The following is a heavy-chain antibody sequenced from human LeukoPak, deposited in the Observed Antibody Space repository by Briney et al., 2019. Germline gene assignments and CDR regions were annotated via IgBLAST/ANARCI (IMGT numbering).Heavy chain of an antibody. Sequence: SETLSLTCTVSSGSINSGGYYWSWIRQPAGKGLEWIGRIYSNGNTNYSPSLKSRVTISIDTSKNQFSLRLTSVTAADTAVYYCARVCRRDVYNYDGFDIWGQGTTVIVSS. J-gene: IGHJ3*02. CDR1: SGSINSGGYY. V-gene: IGHV4-61*02. D-gene: IGHD5-24*01. CDR2: IYSNGNT. CDR3: ARVCRRDVYNYDGFDI.